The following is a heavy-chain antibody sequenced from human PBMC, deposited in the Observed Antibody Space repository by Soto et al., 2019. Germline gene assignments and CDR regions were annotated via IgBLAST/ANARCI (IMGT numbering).Heavy chain of an antibody. CDR3: ARQGFFSAGYYYYMDV. J-gene: IGHJ6*03. CDR1: GYSFTSYW. V-gene: IGHV5-51*01. D-gene: IGHD3-3*01. Sequence: GESLKISCKGSGYSFTSYWIGWVRQMPGKGLEWMGIIYPGDSDTRYSPSFQGQVTISADKSISTAYLQWSSLKASDTAMYYCARQGFFSAGYYYYMDVWGKGTTVTVSS. CDR2: IYPGDSDT.